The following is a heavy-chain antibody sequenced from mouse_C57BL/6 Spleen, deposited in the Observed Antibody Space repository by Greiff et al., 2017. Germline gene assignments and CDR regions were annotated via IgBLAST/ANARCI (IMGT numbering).Heavy chain of an antibody. J-gene: IGHJ4*01. CDR3: AREEYYDYDYYYAMDY. Sequence: EVQRVESGPELVKPGDSVKISCKASGYSFTGYFMNWVMQSHGKSLEWIGRINPYNGDTFYNQKFKGKATLTVDKSSSTAHMELRSLTSEDSAVYYCAREEYYDYDYYYAMDYWGQGTSVTVSS. V-gene: IGHV1-20*01. CDR1: GYSFTGYF. D-gene: IGHD2-4*01. CDR2: INPYNGDT.